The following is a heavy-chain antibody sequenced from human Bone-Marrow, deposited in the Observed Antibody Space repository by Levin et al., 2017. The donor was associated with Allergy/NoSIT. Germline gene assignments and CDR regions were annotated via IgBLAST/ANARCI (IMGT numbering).Heavy chain of an antibody. CDR3: ARVVGSRLRYFDWSNLEGSGLLYFDY. Sequence: GGSLRLSCAASGFTVSSNYMSWVRQAPGKGLEWVSVIYSGGSTYYADSVKGRFTISRDNSKNTLYLQMNSLRAEDTAVYYCARVVGSRLRYFDWSNLEGSGLLYFDYWGQGTLVTVSS. CDR1: GFTVSSNY. J-gene: IGHJ4*02. D-gene: IGHD3-9*01. CDR2: IYSGGST. V-gene: IGHV3-53*01.